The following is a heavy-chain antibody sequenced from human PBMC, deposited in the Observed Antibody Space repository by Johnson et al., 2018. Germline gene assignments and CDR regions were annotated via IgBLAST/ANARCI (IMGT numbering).Heavy chain of an antibody. Sequence: EVQLVESGGGLVQPGRSLRLSCAASGFTFDDYAMHWVRQAPGKGLEWVSGISWNSGSIGYADSVKGRFTISRDNAKNSLYLQMNSLRAEDTAVYYCARAKGDAFDIWGQGTMVTVSS. J-gene: IGHJ3*02. V-gene: IGHV3-9*01. CDR1: GFTFDDYA. CDR2: ISWNSGSI. CDR3: ARAKGDAFDI.